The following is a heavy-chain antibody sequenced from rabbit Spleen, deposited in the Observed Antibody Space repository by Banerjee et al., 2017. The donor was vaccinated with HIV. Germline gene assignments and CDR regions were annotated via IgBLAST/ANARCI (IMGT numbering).Heavy chain of an antibody. D-gene: IGHD1-1*01. CDR3: ARDLADVIGWNLDL. Sequence: QSLEESGGDLVKPGASLTLTCTASGFSFSSSDYMCWVRQAPGKGLEWIGIIYTGDGSTDYATWVNGRFTISSDNAQNTVDLQMNSLTAADTATYFCARDLADVIGWNLDLWGPGTLVTVS. V-gene: IGHV1S40*01. J-gene: IGHJ4*01. CDR2: IYTGDGST. CDR1: GFSFSSSDY.